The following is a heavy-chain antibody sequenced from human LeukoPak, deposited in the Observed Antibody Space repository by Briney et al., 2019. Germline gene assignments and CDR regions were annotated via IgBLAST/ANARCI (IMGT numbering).Heavy chain of an antibody. CDR3: TTVGWDYYYMDV. V-gene: IGHV3-15*01. CDR2: IKSKTDGGTT. Sequence: GGSLRVSCAASGFTFSNAWMSWVRQAPGKGLEWVGRIKSKTDGGTTDYAAPVKCRFTISRDDSKNTLYLKMNSLKTENTAVYYCTTVGWDYYYMDVWAKATTVTVSS. J-gene: IGHJ6*03. CDR1: GFTFSNAW. D-gene: IGHD5-24*01.